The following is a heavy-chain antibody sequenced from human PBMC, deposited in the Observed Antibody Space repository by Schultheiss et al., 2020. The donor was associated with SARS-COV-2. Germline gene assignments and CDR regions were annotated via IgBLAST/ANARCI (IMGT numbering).Heavy chain of an antibody. Sequence: SETLSLTCTVSGGSISSGGYYWSWIRQHPGKGLEWIGYIYYSGSTYYNPSLKSRVTISVDTSKNQFSLKLSSVTAADTAVYYCATDRVVVAAASDYWGQGTLVTVSS. J-gene: IGHJ4*02. CDR1: GGSISSGGYY. CDR3: ATDRVVVAAASDY. V-gene: IGHV4-31*03. D-gene: IGHD2-2*01. CDR2: IYYSGST.